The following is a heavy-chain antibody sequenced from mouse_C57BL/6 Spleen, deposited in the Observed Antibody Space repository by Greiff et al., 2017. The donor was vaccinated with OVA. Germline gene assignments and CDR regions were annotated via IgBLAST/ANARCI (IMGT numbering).Heavy chain of an antibody. CDR2: ISYDGSN. CDR3: ARGGSSGYYTWFAY. CDR1: GYSITSGYY. Sequence: ESGPGLVKPSQSLSLTCSVTGYSITSGYYWNWIRQFPGNKLEWMGYISYDGSNNYNPSLKNRISITRDTSKNQFFLKLNSVTTEDTATYYCARGGSSGYYTWFAYWGQGTLVTVSA. V-gene: IGHV3-6*01. J-gene: IGHJ3*01. D-gene: IGHD3-2*02.